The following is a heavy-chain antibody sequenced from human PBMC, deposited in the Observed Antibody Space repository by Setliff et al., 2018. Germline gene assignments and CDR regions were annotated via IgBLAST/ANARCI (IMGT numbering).Heavy chain of an antibody. Sequence: GSLRLSCAASGFNFNLYNMNWVRQAPGKGLEWVSYIISNSLTIHYADSVRGRFTVSRDNARNSLYLQMNSLRADDTAVYYCARALAEGSPAYWGKGTTVTVSS. CDR2: IISNSLTI. CDR3: ARALAEGSPAY. J-gene: IGHJ6*04. D-gene: IGHD2-15*01. V-gene: IGHV3-48*01. CDR1: GFNFNLYN.